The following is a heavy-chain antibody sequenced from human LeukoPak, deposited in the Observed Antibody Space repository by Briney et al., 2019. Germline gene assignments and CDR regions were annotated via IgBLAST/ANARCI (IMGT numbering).Heavy chain of an antibody. CDR1: GYSISTDF. D-gene: IGHD3-22*01. Sequence: PSETLSLTCSVSGYSISTDFWVWIRQPPGKGLEWIGNIHYSGTTYYNPSPNSRVAISVDTSKNQISLNLSSVTAADTAIYYCARDGAVSGYSFDYWGQGILVTVSS. CDR3: ARDGAVSGYSFDY. V-gene: IGHV4-38-2*02. J-gene: IGHJ4*02. CDR2: IHYSGTT.